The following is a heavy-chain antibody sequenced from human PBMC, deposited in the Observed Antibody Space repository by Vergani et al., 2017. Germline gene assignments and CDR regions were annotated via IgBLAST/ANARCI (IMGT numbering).Heavy chain of an antibody. Sequence: QVQLVESGGGLVKPGGSLRLSCAASGFTFSDYYMRWIRQAPGKGLEWVSYISSSGSTIYYADSVKGRFTISRDNAKNSLYLQMNSLRAEDTAVYYCARATYTVRYFNDGRHQTNDYWGQGTLVTVSS. J-gene: IGHJ4*02. CDR3: ARATYTVRYFNDGRHQTNDY. CDR2: ISSSGSTI. CDR1: GFTFSDYY. D-gene: IGHD3-9*01. V-gene: IGHV3-11*01.